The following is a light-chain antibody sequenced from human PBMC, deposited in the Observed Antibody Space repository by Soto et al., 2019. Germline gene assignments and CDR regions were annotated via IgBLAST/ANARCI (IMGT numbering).Light chain of an antibody. Sequence: IQMTQSPSALSASVGDRVTISCRASQSISKYLNWYQQKPGTAPRLLIYGASSVKTGVPPRFSGSGSGRDFTLTISSLRPEDSATYFCQQSSDSPPWTFGQGTKVDIK. V-gene: IGKV1-39*01. CDR3: QQSSDSPPWT. CDR1: QSISKY. J-gene: IGKJ1*01. CDR2: GAS.